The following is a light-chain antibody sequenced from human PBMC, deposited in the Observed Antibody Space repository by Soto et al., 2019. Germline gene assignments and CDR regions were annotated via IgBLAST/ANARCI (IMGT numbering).Light chain of an antibody. J-gene: IGKJ5*01. CDR3: QQRNNGIT. CDR1: QSVSSS. V-gene: IGKV3-11*01. CDR2: DAS. Sequence: EIVLTQSPATLSLSPGERATLSCRASQSVSSSLAWYQQKPGQAPRLLIYDASSRATGIPARFSGSGSGTDFTLTISSLDPEDFAVFYCQQRNNGITFGQGTRLEIK.